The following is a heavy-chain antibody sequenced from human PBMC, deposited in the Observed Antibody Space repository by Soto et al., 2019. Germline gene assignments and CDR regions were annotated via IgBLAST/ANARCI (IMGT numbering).Heavy chain of an antibody. D-gene: IGHD3-9*01. CDR2: ISGYNGDT. CDR1: GYTFTNYG. V-gene: IGHV1-18*01. J-gene: IGHJ5*02. CDR3: ARDYDIWGEDWFDP. Sequence: QVQLVQSGGEMKKPGASVKVSCKASGYTFTNYGISWVRQAPGQGLEWVGWISGYNGDTNYAQKFQGRVIMTTDTSTSTAYMELRTLTYDDTAVSYCARDYDIWGEDWFDPWGQGTLVTVSS.